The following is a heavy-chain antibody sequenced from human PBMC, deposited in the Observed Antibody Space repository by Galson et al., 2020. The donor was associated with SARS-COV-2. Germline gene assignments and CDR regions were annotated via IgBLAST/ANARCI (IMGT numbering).Heavy chain of an antibody. V-gene: IGHV4-30-2*06. CDR1: GGSITSGGYS. D-gene: IGHD3-16*01. J-gene: IGHJ2*01. CDR2: VYQSGAT. CDR3: ARRYVSGLSPYWYLDL. Sequence: SETLSLTCSVSGGSITSGGYSWTWIRQSPGKGLEWIGYVYQSGATHYNPSLKSRLTISMDRSKNQLSLKLTSVTAADTAVYYCARRYVSGLSPYWYLDLCGRGSLVTVSS.